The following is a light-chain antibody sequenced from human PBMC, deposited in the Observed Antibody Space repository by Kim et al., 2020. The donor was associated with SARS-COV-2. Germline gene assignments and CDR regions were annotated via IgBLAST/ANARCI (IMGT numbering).Light chain of an antibody. CDR1: KLGDKY. Sequence: SYELTQPPSVSVSPGQTASITCSGDKLGDKYACWYQQKPGQSPVLVIYQHNKRPSGIPERFSGSNSGKTATLTISGTQAVDEADYYCQAWDSSTVVFGGGTKLTVL. V-gene: IGLV3-1*01. CDR3: QAWDSSTVV. CDR2: QHN. J-gene: IGLJ2*01.